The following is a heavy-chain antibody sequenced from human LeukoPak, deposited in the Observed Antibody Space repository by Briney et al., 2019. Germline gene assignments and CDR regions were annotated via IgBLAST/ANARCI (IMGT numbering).Heavy chain of an antibody. CDR1: GGSFSGYY. CDR2: INHSGST. V-gene: IGHV4-34*01. CDR3: ARGILQYYYDSSGYYHGNWFDP. D-gene: IGHD3-22*01. J-gene: IGHJ5*02. Sequence: SETLSLTCAVYGGSFSGYYWSWIRQPPGKGLEWIGEINHSGSTNYNSSLKSRVTISVDTSKNQFSLKLSSVTAADTAVYYCARGILQYYYDSSGYYHGNWFDPWGQGTLVTVSS.